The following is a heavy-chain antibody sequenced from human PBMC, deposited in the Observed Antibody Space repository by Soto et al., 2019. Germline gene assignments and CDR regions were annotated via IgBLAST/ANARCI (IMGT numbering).Heavy chain of an antibody. CDR1: GCSISNSIYY. Sequence: PSETLSLTCTVSGCSISNSIYYWGWIRQPPGKGLEWIGGIYYSGSTYYNPSLKSRVTISVDTSKNQFSLKLSSVTAADTAVYYCARDLYDSPDYWGQGTLVT. J-gene: IGHJ4*02. D-gene: IGHD5-12*01. CDR2: IYYSGST. V-gene: IGHV4-39*02. CDR3: ARDLYDSPDY.